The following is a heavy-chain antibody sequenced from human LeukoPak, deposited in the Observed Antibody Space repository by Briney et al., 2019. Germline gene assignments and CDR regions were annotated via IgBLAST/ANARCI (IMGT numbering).Heavy chain of an antibody. J-gene: IGHJ4*02. V-gene: IGHV4-59*08. CDR1: GGSISGYY. CDR2: IYYSGST. Sequence: SETLSLTCTVSGGSISGYYWSWIRQPPGKALELIGYIYYSGSTDYSPSLESRVTMSVETSKNQFSLKLSSVTAADTAVYYCARVAKERLGFLDCWGQGTLVTVSS. CDR3: ARVAKERLGFLDC. D-gene: IGHD3-3*01.